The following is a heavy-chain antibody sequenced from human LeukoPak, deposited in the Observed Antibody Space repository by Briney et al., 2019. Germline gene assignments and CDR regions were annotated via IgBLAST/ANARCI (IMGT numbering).Heavy chain of an antibody. D-gene: IGHD3-10*01. CDR2: ISSSGGST. Sequence: GGSLRLSCAASGFTFSSYAMSWVRQAPRKGLEWVSTISSSGGSTYYADSVKGRFTISRDNSKNTLYLQMNSLRAEDTAVYYCARANMVRGVRDNWFDPWGQGTLVTVSS. CDR1: GFTFSSYA. V-gene: IGHV3-23*01. CDR3: ARANMVRGVRDNWFDP. J-gene: IGHJ5*02.